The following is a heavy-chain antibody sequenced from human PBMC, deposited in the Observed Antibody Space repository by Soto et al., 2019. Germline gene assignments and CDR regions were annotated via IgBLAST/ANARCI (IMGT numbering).Heavy chain of an antibody. D-gene: IGHD3-3*01. Sequence: VQLLESGGGLVQPGGSLRLSCTASGFIFSNYAISWVRQAPGQGLEWMGGIIPRFGTANYAQKFQGRVTITADESTSTAYMELSSLRSEDTAVYYCAIRFLEWLLGGGYYYYYGMDVWGQGTTVTVFS. CDR1: GFIFSNYA. CDR2: IIPRFGTA. J-gene: IGHJ6*02. CDR3: AIRFLEWLLGGGYYYYYGMDV. V-gene: IGHV1-69*01.